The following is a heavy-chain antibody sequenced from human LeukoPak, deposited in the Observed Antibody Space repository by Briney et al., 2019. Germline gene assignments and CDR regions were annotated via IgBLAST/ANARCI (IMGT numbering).Heavy chain of an antibody. Sequence: GGSLRLSCAASGFTFSSYGMHWVRQAPGKGLEWVAVISYDGSNKYYADSVKGRFTISRDNSKNTLYLQMNSLRAEDTAVYYCAKAQLRYFQGSYGMDVWGQGTTVNVSS. CDR1: GFTFSSYG. J-gene: IGHJ6*02. D-gene: IGHD3-9*01. CDR2: ISYDGSNK. V-gene: IGHV3-30*18. CDR3: AKAQLRYFQGSYGMDV.